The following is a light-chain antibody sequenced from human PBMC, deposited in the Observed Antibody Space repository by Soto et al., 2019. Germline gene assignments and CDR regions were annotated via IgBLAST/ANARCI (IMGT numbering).Light chain of an antibody. CDR2: SAS. CDR1: QSVSGNF. V-gene: IGKV3-20*01. Sequence: EIVLTQSPGTLSLSPGERATLSCRASQSVSGNFLAWFVQKPGQAPRLLIYSASTRATGIPDRFSGSGSGKDFTLTFGERGPEDFAGYYVHHYVGSLRLFGRGTNLESN. J-gene: IGKJ2*01. CDR3: HHYVGSLRL.